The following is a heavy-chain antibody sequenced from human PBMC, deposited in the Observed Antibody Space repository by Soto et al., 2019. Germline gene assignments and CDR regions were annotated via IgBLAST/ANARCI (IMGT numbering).Heavy chain of an antibody. V-gene: IGHV1-18*01. CDR1: GYTFTSYG. Sequence: GASVKVSCKASGYTFTSYGISWVRQAPGQGLEWMGWISAYNGNTNYAQKLQGRVTMTTDTSTSTAYMELRSLRSDDTAVYYCATHCSGGSCYSHHFDQEYYYYGMDVWGQGTTVTVSS. CDR2: ISAYNGNT. J-gene: IGHJ6*02. D-gene: IGHD2-15*01. CDR3: ATHCSGGSCYSHHFDQEYYYYGMDV.